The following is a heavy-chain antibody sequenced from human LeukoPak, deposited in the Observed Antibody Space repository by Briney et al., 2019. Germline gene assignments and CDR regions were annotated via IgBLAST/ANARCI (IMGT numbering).Heavy chain of an antibody. CDR3: AKLLRGLVVPYYDY. CDR2: ISGSGGSA. J-gene: IGHJ4*02. CDR1: GFTFSNYA. D-gene: IGHD3-10*01. Sequence: PGGSLILSCAAPGFTFSNYAMSGVRRAPGKGLEGVSPISGSGGSAYYEDSVKGRFTISRDNSKNTLYRQMNSLRAEDTAVYYCAKLLRGLVVPYYDYWGQGTLVTVSS. V-gene: IGHV3-23*01.